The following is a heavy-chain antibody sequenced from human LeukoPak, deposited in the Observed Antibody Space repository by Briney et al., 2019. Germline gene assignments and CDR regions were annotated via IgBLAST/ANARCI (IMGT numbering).Heavy chain of an antibody. CDR3: ARDRRLLWFGEFGF. CDR1: GYTFTSYG. CDR2: ISAYNGNT. Sequence: ASVKVSCKASGYTFTSYGIIWVRQAPGQGLEWMGWISAYNGNTNYAQKLQGRVTMTTDTSTSTAYMELRSLRSDDTAVYYCARDRRLLWFGEFGFWGQGTLVTVSS. V-gene: IGHV1-18*01. J-gene: IGHJ4*02. D-gene: IGHD3-10*01.